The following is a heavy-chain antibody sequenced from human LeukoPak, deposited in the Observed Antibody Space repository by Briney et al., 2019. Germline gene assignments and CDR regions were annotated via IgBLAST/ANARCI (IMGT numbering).Heavy chain of an antibody. D-gene: IGHD2-21*01. V-gene: IGHV3-30*01. CDR2: ISIDGNNP. J-gene: IGHJ4*02. Sequence: GGSLRLSCAASGFTFSTSAVHWIRQAPGRGLEWVAVISIDGNNPYYADTVKGRFTISRDNSKNTLHLQMTSLKTEDTAVYFCARYLFSDFYFDHWGQGTLVTVSS. CDR3: ARYLFSDFYFDH. CDR1: GFTFSTSA.